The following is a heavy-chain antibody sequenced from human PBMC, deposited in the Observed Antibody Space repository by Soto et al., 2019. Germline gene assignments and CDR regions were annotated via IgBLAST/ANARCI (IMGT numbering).Heavy chain of an antibody. D-gene: IGHD3-16*01. CDR3: ARVGGVAARTFDY. CDR2: LYYSDNT. Sequence: PSETLSLTCTVSGGSISPFYWSWVRQPPGKGLEWIGYLYYSDNTNYNPSLKSRVTISVDASKNQDSLRLTSVTAADTAVYYCARVGGVAARTFDYWGQGTVVTVSS. CDR1: GGSISPFY. J-gene: IGHJ4*02. V-gene: IGHV4-59*01.